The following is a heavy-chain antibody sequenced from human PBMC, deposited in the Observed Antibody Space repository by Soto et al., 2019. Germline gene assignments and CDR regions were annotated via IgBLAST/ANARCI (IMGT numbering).Heavy chain of an antibody. CDR3: ARSGIVATGTDYFDY. V-gene: IGHV4-59*01. J-gene: IGHJ4*02. CDR2: IYYSGST. Sequence: SETLSLTCTVSGGSISSYFWNWIRQPPGKGLEWIGYIYYSGSTNYNPSLKSRVTMSVDTSKNQFYLKLSSVTAADTAVYYCARSGIVATGTDYFDYWGQGTQVTVSS. CDR1: GGSISSYF. D-gene: IGHD6-13*01.